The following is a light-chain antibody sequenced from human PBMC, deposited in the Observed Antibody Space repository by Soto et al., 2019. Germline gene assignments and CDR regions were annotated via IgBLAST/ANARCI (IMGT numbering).Light chain of an antibody. CDR1: QSVSSSY. CDR3: QQYGSSHPYT. J-gene: IGKJ2*01. V-gene: IGKV3-20*01. Sequence: EIVLTQSPGTLSLSPGERATLSCRASQSVSSSYLAWYQQKPGQAPRLLIYGASSRATGIPDRFSCSGSGTDFTLTISRLEPEDFAVYYCQQYGSSHPYTFGQGTKLDIK. CDR2: GAS.